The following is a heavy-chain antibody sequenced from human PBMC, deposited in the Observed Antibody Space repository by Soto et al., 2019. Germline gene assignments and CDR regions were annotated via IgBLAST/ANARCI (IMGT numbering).Heavy chain of an antibody. V-gene: IGHV1-24*01. CDR3: ATGAIVGDTPWA. D-gene: IGHD1-26*01. Sequence: ASVKVSCKVSGYTLTELSMHWVRQAPGKGLEWMGGFDPEDGETIYAQKFQGRVTMTEDTSTDTAYMELSSLRSEDTAVYYCATGAIVGDTPWAWGQGTLVPVSS. J-gene: IGHJ5*02. CDR2: FDPEDGET. CDR1: GYTLTELS.